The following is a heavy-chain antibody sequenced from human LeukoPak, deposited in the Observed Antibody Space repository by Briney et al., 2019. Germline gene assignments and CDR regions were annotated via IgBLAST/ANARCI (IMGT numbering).Heavy chain of an antibody. J-gene: IGHJ6*02. V-gene: IGHV1-2*02. D-gene: IGHD2-2*01. Sequence: ASVKVSCKASGYTFTGYYMHWVRQAPGQGLEWMGWINPNSGGTNYAQKFQGRVTMTRGTSISTAYMELSRLRSDDTAVYYCARAEGYCSSTSCYRLSLDVWGQGTTVTVSS. CDR1: GYTFTGYY. CDR2: INPNSGGT. CDR3: ARAEGYCSSTSCYRLSLDV.